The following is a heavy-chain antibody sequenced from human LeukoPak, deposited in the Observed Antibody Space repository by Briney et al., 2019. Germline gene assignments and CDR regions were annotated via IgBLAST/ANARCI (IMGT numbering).Heavy chain of an antibody. J-gene: IGHJ3*02. D-gene: IGHD2/OR15-2a*01. CDR2: ISGSGGST. Sequence: AGSLRLSCAASGFTFSSYAMSWVRQAPGKGLEWFSAISGSGGSTYYADSVKGRSTISRDNSKNTLYLQMNSLRAEDTAVYYCAKVSMGWPDAFDIWGQGTMVTVSS. CDR3: AKVSMGWPDAFDI. V-gene: IGHV3-23*01. CDR1: GFTFSSYA.